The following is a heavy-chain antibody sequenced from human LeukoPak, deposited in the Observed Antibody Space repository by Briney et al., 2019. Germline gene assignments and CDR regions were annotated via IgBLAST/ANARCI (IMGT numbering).Heavy chain of an antibody. J-gene: IGHJ5*02. D-gene: IGHD2-15*01. Sequence: GESLKISCQGPGYSFTSYWISWVRQMPGKGLEWMGRIDPSDSYTNYSPSFQGHVTISADKSISTAYLQWSSLKASDTAMYYCASLGVVAAWNWFDPWGQGTLVTVSS. V-gene: IGHV5-10-1*01. CDR3: ASLGVVAAWNWFDP. CDR1: GYSFTSYW. CDR2: IDPSDSYT.